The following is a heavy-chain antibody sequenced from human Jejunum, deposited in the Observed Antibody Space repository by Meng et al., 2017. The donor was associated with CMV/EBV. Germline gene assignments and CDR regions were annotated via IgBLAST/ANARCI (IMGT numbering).Heavy chain of an antibody. CDR2: ICHSNSVI. Sequence: FIFSECCMYWCRQAPGKGLEWVSRICHSNSVIDYADFVEGRFIISRDNVKNLLYLQMDSLRAEDTAVYYCARNYSSLDYYYGMDVWGQGTSVTVSS. J-gene: IGHJ6*02. CDR3: ARNYSSLDYYYGMDV. CDR1: FIFSECC. D-gene: IGHD4-11*01. V-gene: IGHV3-11*01.